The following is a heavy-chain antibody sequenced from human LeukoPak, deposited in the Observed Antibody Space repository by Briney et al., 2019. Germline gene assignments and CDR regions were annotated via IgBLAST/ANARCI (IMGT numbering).Heavy chain of an antibody. Sequence: PGGSLRLSCAASGFTFSSYSMNWVSQAPGKGLEWVSSISSSSSYIYYADSVKGRFTISRDNAKYSLYLQMNSLRAEDTAVYYCARRRGRAAAGDDYWGQGTLVTVSS. CDR1: GFTFSSYS. CDR3: ARRRGRAAAGDDY. V-gene: IGHV3-21*01. CDR2: ISSSSSYI. J-gene: IGHJ4*02. D-gene: IGHD6-13*01.